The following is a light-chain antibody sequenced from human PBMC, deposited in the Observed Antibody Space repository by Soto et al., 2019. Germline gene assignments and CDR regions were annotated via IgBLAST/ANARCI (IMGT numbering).Light chain of an antibody. CDR2: EVN. V-gene: IGLV2-23*02. CDR1: SGDLGSYNL. Sequence: QSVLTQPASVSGSPGQSITISCTGTSGDLGSYNLVSWYQHHPDKAPKLLIFEVNKRPSGISTRFSGSKSGGTASLTISGLQADDEGDYYCHSYAGSNTYVFGTGTKVTVL. CDR3: HSYAGSNTYV. J-gene: IGLJ1*01.